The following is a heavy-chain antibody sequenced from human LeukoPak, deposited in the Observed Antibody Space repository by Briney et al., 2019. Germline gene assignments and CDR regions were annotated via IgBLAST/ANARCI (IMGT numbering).Heavy chain of an antibody. J-gene: IGHJ2*01. Sequence: PSETLSLTCTVSGGSISSYYWSWIRQPPGKGLEWIGYIYYSGSTNYNPSLKSRVTISVDTSKNQFSLKLSSVTAADTAVYYCARVQYYYDSSGPGRDWYFDLWGRGTLVTVSS. CDR3: ARVQYYYDSSGPGRDWYFDL. CDR2: IYYSGST. V-gene: IGHV4-59*01. CDR1: GGSISSYY. D-gene: IGHD3-22*01.